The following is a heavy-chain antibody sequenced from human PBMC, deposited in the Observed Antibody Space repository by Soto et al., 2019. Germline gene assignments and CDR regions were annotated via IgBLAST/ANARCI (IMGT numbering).Heavy chain of an antibody. CDR2: ITGSGGST. D-gene: IGHD4-17*01. Sequence: VQLLESGGGLVQPGGSLRLSCAPSGFTFSSYAMSWVRQAPGKGLEWVSAITGSGGSTYYADSVKGRFTISRDNSKNTLYLQMNSLRAEDTALYYCANFYGDYAGGEFFQHWGQGTLVTVSS. CDR1: GFTFSSYA. V-gene: IGHV3-23*01. CDR3: ANFYGDYAGGEFFQH. J-gene: IGHJ1*01.